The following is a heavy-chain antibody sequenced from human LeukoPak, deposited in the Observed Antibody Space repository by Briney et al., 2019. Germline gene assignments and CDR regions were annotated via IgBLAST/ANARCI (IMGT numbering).Heavy chain of an antibody. CDR3: ARDLYYDFWSGYSDTIDY. CDR1: GFRFSDYT. D-gene: IGHD3-3*01. V-gene: IGHV3-23*01. CDR2: ISGSGGST. Sequence: GGSLRLSCAASGFRFSDYTMTWVRQAPGKGPEWVSAISGSGGSTYYADSVKGRFTISRDNSKNTLYLQMNSLRAEDTAVYYCARDLYYDFWSGYSDTIDYWGQGTLVTVSS. J-gene: IGHJ4*02.